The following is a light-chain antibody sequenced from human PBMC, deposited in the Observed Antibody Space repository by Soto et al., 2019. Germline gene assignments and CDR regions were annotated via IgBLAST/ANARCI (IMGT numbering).Light chain of an antibody. V-gene: IGKV1-39*01. Sequence: IQMTQSPSSLSASVGDSITITCRASQDIRSDLGWYQQKPGSAPKLLIYAASSLQSGVPSRFSGSGSGTDFTLTISSLQPEDFATYYCQQSYSTPRTFGQGTKVDNK. CDR2: AAS. J-gene: IGKJ2*01. CDR1: QDIRSD. CDR3: QQSYSTPRT.